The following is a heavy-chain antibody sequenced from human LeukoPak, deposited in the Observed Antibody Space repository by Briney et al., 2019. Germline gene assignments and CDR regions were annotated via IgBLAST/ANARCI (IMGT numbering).Heavy chain of an antibody. CDR1: GYTFTSYY. D-gene: IGHD4-17*01. J-gene: IGHJ4*02. Sequence: GASVKVSCKASGYTFTSYYMHWVRQAPGQGLEWMGIINPSGGSTSYAQKFQSRVTMTRDTSTSTVYMELSSLRSEDTAVYYYEVAAPDYGDDYWGQGTLVTVSS. CDR2: INPSGGST. CDR3: EVAAPDYGDDY. V-gene: IGHV1-46*01.